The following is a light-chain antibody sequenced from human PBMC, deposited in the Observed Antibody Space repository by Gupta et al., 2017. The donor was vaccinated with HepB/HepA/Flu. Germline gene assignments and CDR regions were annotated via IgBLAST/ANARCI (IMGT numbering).Light chain of an antibody. CDR3: NSDTTTSHSV. CDR1: SADIGGANY. J-gene: IGLJ1*01. CDR2: DVS. Sequence: QSVLTQPAPVSGSPRQSITVSCAGDSADIGGANYVSCYQQHPGEAPTLIIFDVSNRPPCVTGRFSGSKSGNTASLTISGLQPEDGADYYGNSDTTTSHSVFGTGIKVTVL. V-gene: IGLV2-14*03.